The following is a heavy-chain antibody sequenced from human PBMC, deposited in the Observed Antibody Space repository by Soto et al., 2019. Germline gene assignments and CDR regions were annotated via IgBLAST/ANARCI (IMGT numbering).Heavy chain of an antibody. CDR3: AKKGQGTYHLEY. D-gene: IGHD2-2*01. Sequence: EVQLVESGGGLVQPGGSLRLSCAASGFTFSSYGMSWVRQAPGKGLEWVSGISGSGGSTYYADSVKGRFTISRDDSKNTLYLQMNSLRAEDTAVYYCAKKGQGTYHLEYWGQGTLVTVSS. V-gene: IGHV3-23*04. CDR1: GFTFSSYG. CDR2: ISGSGGST. J-gene: IGHJ4*02.